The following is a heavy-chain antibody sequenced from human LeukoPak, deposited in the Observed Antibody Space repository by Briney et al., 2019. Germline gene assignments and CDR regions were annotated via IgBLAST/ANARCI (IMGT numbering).Heavy chain of an antibody. CDR2: ISYGGSNK. J-gene: IGHJ6*02. D-gene: IGHD3-3*01. Sequence: PGGSLRLSCAASGFTFSSYAMHWVRQAPGKGLEWVAVISYGGSNKYYADSVKGRFTISRDNSKNTLYLQMNSLRAEDTAVYYCARDKGLRFPRGPMDVWGQGTTVTVSS. V-gene: IGHV3-30-3*01. CDR3: ARDKGLRFPRGPMDV. CDR1: GFTFSSYA.